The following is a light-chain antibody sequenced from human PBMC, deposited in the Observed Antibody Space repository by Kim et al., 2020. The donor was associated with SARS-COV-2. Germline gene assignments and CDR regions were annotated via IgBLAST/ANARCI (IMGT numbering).Light chain of an antibody. CDR1: SPNIGSKS. V-gene: IGLV1-44*01. Sequence: PGQRVTNSCSCGSPNIGSKSVSWCQQLPGAAPKLLIYSNHQRPSGVPDRFSGSKSGTSASLANSGLQSEDEADYYCATWDDSSYVFGTGTKVTVL. CDR2: SNH. J-gene: IGLJ1*01. CDR3: ATWDDSSYV.